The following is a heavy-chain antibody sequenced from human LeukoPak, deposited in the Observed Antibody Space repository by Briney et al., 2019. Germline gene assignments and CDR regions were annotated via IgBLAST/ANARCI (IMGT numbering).Heavy chain of an antibody. CDR3: ARGVYRSGGSCYFNDY. D-gene: IGHD2-15*01. J-gene: IGHJ4*02. V-gene: IGHV1-2*02. CDR2: INPNSGGT. Sequence: ASVKVSCKASGYTFTGYYMHWVRQAPGQGLEWMGWINPNSGGTNYAQKFQGRVTMTRDTSISTAYMELSRLRSDDTAVYYCARGVYRSGGSCYFNDYWGQGTLVTVSS. CDR1: GYTFTGYY.